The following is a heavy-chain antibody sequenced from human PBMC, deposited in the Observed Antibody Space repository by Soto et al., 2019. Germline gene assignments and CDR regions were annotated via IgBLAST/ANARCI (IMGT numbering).Heavy chain of an antibody. Sequence: SETLSLTCGVFGDTIRTGGYTWAWIRQPPGKALEWIGHIYYSGNPNYNPSLKSRVIISVDRSKNQFSLKLRSVTAADTAVYYRASLDSGSWYWYFQHWGRGTLVTVSS. J-gene: IGHJ1*01. CDR1: GDTIRTGGYT. CDR3: ASLDSGSWYWYFQH. CDR2: IYYSGNP. V-gene: IGHV4-30-2*02. D-gene: IGHD6-13*01.